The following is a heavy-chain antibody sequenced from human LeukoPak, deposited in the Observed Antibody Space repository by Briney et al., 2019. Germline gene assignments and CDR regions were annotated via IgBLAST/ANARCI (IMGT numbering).Heavy chain of an antibody. CDR2: IYHSGST. CDR1: GYSISSGYY. D-gene: IGHD1-14*01. V-gene: IGHV4-38-2*02. CDR3: ARAPEYGLYYFDY. Sequence: TSETLSLTCTVSGYSISSGYYWGWIRQPPGKGLEWIGSIYHSGSTYYNPSLKGRVTISVDTSKNQFSLKLTSATAADTAVYYCARAPEYGLYYFDYWGQGTLVTVSS. J-gene: IGHJ4*02.